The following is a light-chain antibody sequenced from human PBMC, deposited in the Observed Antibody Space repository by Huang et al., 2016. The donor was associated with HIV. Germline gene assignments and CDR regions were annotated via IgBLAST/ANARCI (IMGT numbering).Light chain of an antibody. V-gene: IGKV3-15*01. Sequence: EIVMTQSPATLSVSPGERATLSCRASQTVNSNLAWYQHKPGQAPRLLIYGASTRATGVPARFSCSGSGTKFTITISSLQSEDFAVYYCQQYNNWLAFGQGTKVEIK. CDR1: QTVNSN. CDR2: GAS. CDR3: QQYNNWLA. J-gene: IGKJ1*01.